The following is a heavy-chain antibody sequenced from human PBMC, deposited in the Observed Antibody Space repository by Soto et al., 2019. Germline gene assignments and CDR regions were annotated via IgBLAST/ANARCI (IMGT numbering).Heavy chain of an antibody. CDR3: ARVGIAVAPIDY. Sequence: GGSLRLSCAASGFTFSSYGMHWVRQAPGKGLEWVAVIWYDGSNKYYADSVKGRFTISRDNSKNTLYLQMNSLRAEDTAVYYCARVGIAVAPIDYWGQGTLVTVSS. V-gene: IGHV3-33*01. CDR2: IWYDGSNK. CDR1: GFTFSSYG. J-gene: IGHJ4*02. D-gene: IGHD6-19*01.